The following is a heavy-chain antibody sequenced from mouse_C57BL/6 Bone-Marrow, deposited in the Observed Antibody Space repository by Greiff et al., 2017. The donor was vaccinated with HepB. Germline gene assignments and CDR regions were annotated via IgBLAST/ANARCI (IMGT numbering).Heavy chain of an antibody. V-gene: IGHV1-81*01. Sequence: VQLQQSGAELARPGASVKLSCKASGYTFTSYGISWVKQRTGQGLEWIGEIYPRSGNTYYNEKFKGKATLTADKSSSTAYMELRSLTSEDSAVYFCARGYGTCGASFAYWGQGTMVTVSA. CDR1: GYTFTSYG. CDR3: ARGYGTCGASFAY. CDR2: IYPRSGNT. D-gene: IGHD2-10*02. J-gene: IGHJ3*01.